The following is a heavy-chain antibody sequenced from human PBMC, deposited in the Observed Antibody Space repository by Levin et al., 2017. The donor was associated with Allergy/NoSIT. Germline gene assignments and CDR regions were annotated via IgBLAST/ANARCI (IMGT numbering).Heavy chain of an antibody. CDR1: GGTFSSYT. Sequence: GASVKVSCKASGGTFSSYTISWVRQAPGQGLEWMGRIIPILGIANYAQKFQGRVTITADKSTSTAYMELSSLRSEDTAVYYCASRPSFASSDYFDYWGQGTLVTVSS. CDR3: ASRPSFASSDYFDY. V-gene: IGHV1-69*02. CDR2: IIPILGIA. J-gene: IGHJ4*02. D-gene: IGHD6-19*01.